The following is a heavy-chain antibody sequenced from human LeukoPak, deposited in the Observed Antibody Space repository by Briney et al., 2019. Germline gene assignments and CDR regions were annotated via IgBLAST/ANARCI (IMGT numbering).Heavy chain of an antibody. CDR2: ISGSGDNT. CDR3: AKVSGYDGY. V-gene: IGHV3-23*01. CDR1: GFTFIDYA. Sequence: GGSLRLSCTASGFTFIDYAISGVRLAPGKGLEWVSAISGSGDNTYYADSVKGRFTISRDNSKNTLYLQMNSLRAEDTAVYYCAKVSGYDGYWGQGTLVTVSS. D-gene: IGHD5-12*01. J-gene: IGHJ4*02.